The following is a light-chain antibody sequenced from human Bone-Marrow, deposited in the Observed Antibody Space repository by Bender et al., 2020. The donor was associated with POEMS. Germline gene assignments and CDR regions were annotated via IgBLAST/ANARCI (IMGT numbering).Light chain of an antibody. CDR1: SSNTGARYG. V-gene: IGLV1-40*01. Sequence: QSVLTQPPSVSGAPGQTGTISPTGTSSNTGARYGVNWYQQLPGTAPKLLIYNNENRPSGVPDRISGSKSGTSASLAITGLQAEDEADYYCQSYDISLSGWVFGGGTKLTAL. CDR3: QSYDISLSGWV. CDR2: NNE. J-gene: IGLJ3*02.